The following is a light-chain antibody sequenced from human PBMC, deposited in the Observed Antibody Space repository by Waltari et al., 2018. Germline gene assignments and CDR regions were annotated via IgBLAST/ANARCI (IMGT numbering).Light chain of an antibody. CDR2: AAA. CDR1: QSISSH. Sequence: DIQMTQSPSSLSASVGDRVTITCRTSQSISSHLNWYQQKPGKAPNLLIYAAASLQSRVPSRYSGSGSGRRFSLTISSLQTEEFAAYYWQQSYSTLWTFDQGTKVEIK. CDR3: QQSYSTLWT. V-gene: IGKV1-39*01. J-gene: IGKJ1*01.